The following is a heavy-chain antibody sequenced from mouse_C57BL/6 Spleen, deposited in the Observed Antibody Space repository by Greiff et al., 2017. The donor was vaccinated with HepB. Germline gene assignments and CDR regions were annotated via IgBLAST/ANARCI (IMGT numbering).Heavy chain of an antibody. Sequence: EVQLVESGGDLVKPGGSLKLSCAASGFTFSSYGMSWVRQTPDKRLEWVATISSGGSYTYYPDSVKGRFTISRDNAKNTLYLQMSSLKSEDTAMYYCARGDYYGSSYCAMDYWCQGTSVTVSS. CDR2: ISSGGSYT. D-gene: IGHD1-1*01. V-gene: IGHV5-6*01. CDR3: ARGDYYGSSYCAMDY. CDR1: GFTFSSYG. J-gene: IGHJ4*01.